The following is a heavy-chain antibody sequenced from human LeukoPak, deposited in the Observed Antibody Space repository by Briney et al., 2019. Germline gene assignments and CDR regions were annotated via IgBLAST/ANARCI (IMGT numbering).Heavy chain of an antibody. CDR3: AIDRHSSSWYPLGY. CDR1: GFTFSSYS. J-gene: IGHJ4*02. CDR2: ISSSSSTI. V-gene: IGHV3-48*01. D-gene: IGHD6-13*01. Sequence: GGSLRLSCAASGFTFSSYSMNWVRQAPGKGLEWVPYISSSSSTIYYADSVKGRFTISGDNAKNSLYLQMNSPRAEDTAVYYCAIDRHSSSWYPLGYWGQGTLVTVSS.